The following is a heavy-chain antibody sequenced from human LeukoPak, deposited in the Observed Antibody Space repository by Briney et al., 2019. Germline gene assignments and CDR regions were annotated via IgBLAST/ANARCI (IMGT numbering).Heavy chain of an antibody. D-gene: IGHD3-22*01. V-gene: IGHV3-48*03. CDR1: GFTFSSYE. CDR2: ISSSGSII. CDR3: ASPGAGYYYYYYYYYMDV. J-gene: IGHJ6*03. Sequence: SLRLSCAASGFTFSSYEMNGVRQAPGKGLEWVSYISSSGSIIYYADSMKGRFTIYRDNAKNSLYLKMNSRRAEDTAVYYCASPGAGYYYYYYYYYMDVWGKGTTVTVSS.